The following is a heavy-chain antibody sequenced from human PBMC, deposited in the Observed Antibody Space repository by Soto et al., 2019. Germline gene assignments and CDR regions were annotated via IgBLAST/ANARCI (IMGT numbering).Heavy chain of an antibody. CDR1: GYTFTSYG. J-gene: IGHJ4*02. CDR3: APRSPAFDY. CDR2: ITTDKGKT. Sequence: QVQLVQSGPEVKKPGASVKVSCKTSGYTFTSYGISWVRQAPGQGLEWMGWITTDKGKTTYAQKFQGRVTMTTDTSTRTAYMELRSLRSDDTAVYYCAPRSPAFDYWGQGTLDAVSS. V-gene: IGHV1-18*01.